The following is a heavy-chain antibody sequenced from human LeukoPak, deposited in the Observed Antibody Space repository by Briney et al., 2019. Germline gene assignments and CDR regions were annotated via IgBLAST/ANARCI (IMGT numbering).Heavy chain of an antibody. D-gene: IGHD4-17*01. CDR2: ISAYNGNT. J-gene: IGHJ6*03. CDR3: ARVVYGDYYYYYYYMDV. V-gene: IGHV1-18*01. CDR1: GYTFTSYG. Sequence: GASVKVSCKASGYTFTSYGISWVRQAPGQGLEWMGWISAYNGNTNYAQKLQGRVTMTTDTSTSTAYMELRSLRSDDTAVYYCARVVYGDYYYYYYYMDVWGKGTTVTISS.